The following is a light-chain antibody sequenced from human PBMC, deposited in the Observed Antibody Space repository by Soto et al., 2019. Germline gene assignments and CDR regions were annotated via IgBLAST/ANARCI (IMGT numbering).Light chain of an antibody. J-gene: IGKJ1*01. CDR3: QQYHNWPRT. Sequence: EIVMTQSPATLSVSPGERATLSCRASQSVSSNLAWYQQKPGQAPRLLFYGASTRATGIPARFSGSGSGTEFTLTISSLQSVDFAVYYCQQYHNWPRTFGQGTKVDIK. V-gene: IGKV3-15*01. CDR1: QSVSSN. CDR2: GAS.